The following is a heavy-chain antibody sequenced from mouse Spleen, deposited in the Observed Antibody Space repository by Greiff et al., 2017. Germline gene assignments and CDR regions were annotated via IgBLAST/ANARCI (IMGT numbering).Heavy chain of an antibody. V-gene: IGHV1-76*01. CDR3: ARLYYGDYKAMGY. D-gene: IGHD2-13*01. CDR2: IYPGSGNT. J-gene: IGHJ4*01. Sequence: QVQLQQSGAELVRPGASVKLSCKASGYTFTDYYINWVKQRPGQGLEWIARIYPGSGNTYYNEKFKGKATLTAEKSSSTAYMQLSSLTSEDSAGYFCARLYYGDYKAMGYWGQGTSVTVFS. CDR1: GYTFTDYY.